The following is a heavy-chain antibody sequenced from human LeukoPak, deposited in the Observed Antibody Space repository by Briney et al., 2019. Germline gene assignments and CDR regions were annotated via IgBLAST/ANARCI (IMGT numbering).Heavy chain of an antibody. V-gene: IGHV4-34*01. CDR1: GGSFSGYY. CDR3: ARLPAAAGTRHYSRVDY. D-gene: IGHD6-13*01. CDR2: INHSGST. Sequence: SEILSLTCAVYGGSFSGYYWSWIRQPPGKGLEWIGEINHSGSTNYNPSLKSRVTISVDTSKNQFSLKLSSVTAADTAVYYCARLPAAAGTRHYSRVDYWGQGTLVTVSS. J-gene: IGHJ4*02.